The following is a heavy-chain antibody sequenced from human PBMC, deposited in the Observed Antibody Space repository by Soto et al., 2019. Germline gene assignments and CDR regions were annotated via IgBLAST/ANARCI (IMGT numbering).Heavy chain of an antibody. J-gene: IGHJ4*02. CDR1: EFAFNDFW. CDR2: VSGSGGST. D-gene: IGHD1-20*01. V-gene: IGHV3-23*01. CDR3: AKPPDYNWNDY. Sequence: GGSLRFSCAASEFAFNDFWMTWVRQAPGKGLEWISAVSGSGGSTYYADSVKGRFTISRDNSKDTLYLQMNNLRAEDTAVYYCAKPPDYNWNDYWGQGTLVTVSS.